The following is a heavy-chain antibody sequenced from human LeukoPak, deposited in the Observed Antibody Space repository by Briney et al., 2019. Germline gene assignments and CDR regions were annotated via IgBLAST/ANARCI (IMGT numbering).Heavy chain of an antibody. CDR1: GGTFSNYD. D-gene: IGHD2-2*01. Sequence: GASVKVSCKASGGTFSNYDISWVRQAPGQGLEWMGWISAYNGNTNYAQKLQGRVTMTTDTSTSTAYMELRSLRSDDTAVYYCARDAVDCSSTSCLYYYYYYMDVWGKGTTVTISS. J-gene: IGHJ6*03. CDR3: ARDAVDCSSTSCLYYYYYYMDV. CDR2: ISAYNGNT. V-gene: IGHV1-18*01.